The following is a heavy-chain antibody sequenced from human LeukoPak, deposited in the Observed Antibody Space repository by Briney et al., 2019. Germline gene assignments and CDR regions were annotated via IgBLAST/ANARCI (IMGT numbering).Heavy chain of an antibody. D-gene: IGHD2-15*01. V-gene: IGHV5-51*01. Sequence: GESLKISCKGSGYSFTTYWIGWVRQMPGKGLEWMGIIYPGDSDTRYSPPFQGQVTISADKSISTAYLEWSSLKASDTAMYYCARARFCSGGSCYAEYWGQGTLVTVPS. CDR1: GYSFTTYW. CDR2: IYPGDSDT. J-gene: IGHJ4*02. CDR3: ARARFCSGGSCYAEY.